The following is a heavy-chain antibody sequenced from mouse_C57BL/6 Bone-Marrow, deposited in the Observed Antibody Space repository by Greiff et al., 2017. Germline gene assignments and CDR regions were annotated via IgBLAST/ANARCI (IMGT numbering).Heavy chain of an antibody. J-gene: IGHJ1*03. CDR1: GYAFSSYW. V-gene: IGHV1-80*01. Sequence: QVQLQQSGAELVKPGASVKISCKASGYAFSSYWMNWVKQRPGKGLEWIGQIYPGDGDTNYNGKFKGKATLTADKSSSTAYMQLSSLTSEDSAVYFCARSRYYGSRRYFDVWGTGTTVTVSS. D-gene: IGHD1-1*01. CDR3: ARSRYYGSRRYFDV. CDR2: IYPGDGDT.